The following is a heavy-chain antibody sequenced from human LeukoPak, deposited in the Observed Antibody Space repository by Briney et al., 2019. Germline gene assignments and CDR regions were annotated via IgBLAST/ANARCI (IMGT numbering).Heavy chain of an antibody. CDR3: ARAEIVVVPAAIRTFDY. Sequence: ASVKVSCKASGYTFTGHYLHWVRQAPGQGLEWMGWINPKTGDKTYAQKFQGRVTMTWDTSITTAYMELRSLRSDDTAVYYCARAEIVVVPAAIRTFDYWGQGTLVTVSS. D-gene: IGHD2-2*02. CDR1: GYTFTGHY. CDR2: INPKTGDK. V-gene: IGHV1-2*02. J-gene: IGHJ4*02.